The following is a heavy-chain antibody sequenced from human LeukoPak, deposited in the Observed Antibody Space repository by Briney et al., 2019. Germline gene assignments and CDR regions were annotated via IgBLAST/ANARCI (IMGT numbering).Heavy chain of an antibody. D-gene: IGHD1-1*01. CDR1: GFTLSTYE. CDR2: ISSSGRSI. J-gene: IGHJ4*02. Sequence: PGGSLRLSCAASGFTLSTYEMNWVRQAPGKGLEWVSYISSSGRSIYYADSVKGRFTISRDSAKNSLYLQMNSLRAEDTAVYYCAREQGTIWTLEYFDYWGQGTLVTVSS. CDR3: AREQGTIWTLEYFDY. V-gene: IGHV3-48*03.